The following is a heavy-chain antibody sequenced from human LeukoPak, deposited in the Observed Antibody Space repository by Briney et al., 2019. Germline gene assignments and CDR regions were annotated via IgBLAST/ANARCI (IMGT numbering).Heavy chain of an antibody. J-gene: IGHJ6*03. Sequence: GGSLRLSCAASGFTFSTFEFNWVRQTPGKGLEWISYISSTGSAIYYADSVKGRFTISRDNSKNTLYLQMNSLRAEDTAVYYCARDSFGKGYYYYMDVWGKGTTVTVSS. CDR1: GFTFSTFE. CDR2: ISSTGSAI. CDR3: ARDSFGKGYYYYMDV. D-gene: IGHD4-23*01. V-gene: IGHV3-48*03.